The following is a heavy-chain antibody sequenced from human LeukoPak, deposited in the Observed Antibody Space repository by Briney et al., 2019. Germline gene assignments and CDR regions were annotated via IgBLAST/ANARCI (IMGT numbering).Heavy chain of an antibody. CDR3: AKNPSSGYYLYYFDY. Sequence: GGSLRLSCAASGVTSSTYAMSWVRQAPGKGLEWVSAISGSGGSTHYADSVKGRFTISRDNSKNTLHLQMNSLRAEDTAVYYCAKNPSSGYYLYYFDYWGQGTLVTVSS. J-gene: IGHJ4*02. CDR2: ISGSGGST. D-gene: IGHD3-22*01. CDR1: GVTSSTYA. V-gene: IGHV3-23*01.